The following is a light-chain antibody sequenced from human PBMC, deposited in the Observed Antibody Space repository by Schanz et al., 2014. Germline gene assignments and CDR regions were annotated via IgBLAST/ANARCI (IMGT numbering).Light chain of an antibody. CDR2: DVS. Sequence: QSALTQPRSVSGSPGQSVAISCTGTSSDVGGYNYVSWYQHHPGKAPKLMIYDVSKRPSGVPDRFSGSKSGNTASLTISGLQAEDEADYYCSSYTGNSTPVLFGGGTKLTVL. CDR1: SSDVGGYNY. J-gene: IGLJ2*01. CDR3: SSYTGNSTPVL. V-gene: IGLV2-11*01.